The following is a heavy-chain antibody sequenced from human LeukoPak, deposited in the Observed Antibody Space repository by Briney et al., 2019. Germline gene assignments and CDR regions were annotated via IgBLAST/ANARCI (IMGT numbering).Heavy chain of an antibody. J-gene: IGHJ4*02. Sequence: GESLKISCKGSGYTFTSYWIAWVRQMPGKGLEWMGIIYPGDSDPRYSPSFQGQVTISADKSISTAYLQWSSLKASDTAMYYRARNYHQLDYWGQGTLVTVSS. D-gene: IGHD5-24*01. CDR1: GYTFTSYW. CDR3: ARNYHQLDY. V-gene: IGHV5-51*01. CDR2: IYPGDSDP.